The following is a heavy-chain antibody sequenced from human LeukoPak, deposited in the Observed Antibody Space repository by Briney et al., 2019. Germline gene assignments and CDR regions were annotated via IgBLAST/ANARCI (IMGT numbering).Heavy chain of an antibody. J-gene: IGHJ6*02. CDR1: GYTFTSYG. CDR2: ISAYNGNT. D-gene: IGHD2-2*01. V-gene: IGHV1-18*01. Sequence: ASVKVSCEASGYTFTSYGISWVRQAPGQGLEWMGWISAYNGNTNYAQKLQGRVTMTTDTSTSTAYMELRSLRSDDTAVYYCAREGLSPRYCSSTSCYRVYYYYYGMDVWGQGTTVTVSS. CDR3: AREGLSPRYCSSTSCYRVYYYYYGMDV.